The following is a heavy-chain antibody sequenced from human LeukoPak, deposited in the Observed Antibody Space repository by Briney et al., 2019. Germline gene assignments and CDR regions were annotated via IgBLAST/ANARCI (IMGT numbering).Heavy chain of an antibody. Sequence: KTSETLSLTCAVYGGSFSGYYWSWIRQPPGKGLEWIGEINHSGSTNYNPSLKSRVTISVDTSKNQFSLKLSSVTAAHTAVYYCARGAHPNSEFDYWGQGTLVTVSS. V-gene: IGHV4-34*01. CDR1: GGSFSGYY. D-gene: IGHD4-23*01. J-gene: IGHJ4*02. CDR2: INHSGST. CDR3: ARGAHPNSEFDY.